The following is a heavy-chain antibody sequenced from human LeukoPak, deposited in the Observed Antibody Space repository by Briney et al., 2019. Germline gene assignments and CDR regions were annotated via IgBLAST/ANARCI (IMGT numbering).Heavy chain of an antibody. CDR1: GGSISSSNW. Sequence: SGTLSLTCAVSGGSISSSNWWSWVRQPPGKGLEWIGEINHSGSTNYNPSLKSRVTISVDTSKNQFSLKLSSVTAADTAVYYCARRTTVTTDYWGQGTLVTVSS. J-gene: IGHJ4*02. V-gene: IGHV4-4*02. CDR3: ARRTTVTTDY. CDR2: INHSGST. D-gene: IGHD4-11*01.